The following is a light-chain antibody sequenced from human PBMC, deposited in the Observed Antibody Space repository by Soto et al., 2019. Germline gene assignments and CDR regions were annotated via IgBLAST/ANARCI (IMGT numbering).Light chain of an antibody. CDR1: QRVSSN. CDR3: QQYASSRT. V-gene: IGKV3-20*01. Sequence: EIVMTQSPATLSVSPGERATLSCRASQRVSSNLAWYQQKPGQAPRLLMYGASSRATGIPDRFSGSGSGTDFTLTITRLEPEDFAVYYCQQYASSRTFGQGAKVDIK. J-gene: IGKJ1*01. CDR2: GAS.